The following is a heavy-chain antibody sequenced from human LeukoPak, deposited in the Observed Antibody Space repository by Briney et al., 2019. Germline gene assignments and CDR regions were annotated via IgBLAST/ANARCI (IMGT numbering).Heavy chain of an antibody. CDR2: IYTSGST. CDR1: GGSISSGSYY. CDR3: ARTYNWFDP. V-gene: IGHV4-61*02. J-gene: IGHJ5*02. Sequence: SETLSLTCTVSGGSISSGSYYWSWIRQPAGKGLEWIGRIYTSGSTNYNPSLKSRVTISVDTSKNQFSLKLSSATAADTAVYYCARTYNWFDPWGQGTLVTVSS.